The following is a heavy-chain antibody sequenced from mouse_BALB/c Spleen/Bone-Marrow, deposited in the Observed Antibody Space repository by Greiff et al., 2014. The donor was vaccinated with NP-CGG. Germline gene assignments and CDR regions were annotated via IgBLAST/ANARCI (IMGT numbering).Heavy chain of an antibody. Sequence: QVQLQQSGAELVKPGASVKLSCKASGYTFTEYTIHWVRQRSGQGLEWIGWFYPGSGSIKYNEKFKDKATLTADKSSSTVYMELSRLTSEDSAVYFCARHEDYGSSYYYAMDYWGQGTSVTVSS. D-gene: IGHD1-1*01. CDR2: FYPGSGSI. CDR1: GYTFTEYT. V-gene: IGHV1-62-2*01. J-gene: IGHJ4*01. CDR3: ARHEDYGSSYYYAMDY.